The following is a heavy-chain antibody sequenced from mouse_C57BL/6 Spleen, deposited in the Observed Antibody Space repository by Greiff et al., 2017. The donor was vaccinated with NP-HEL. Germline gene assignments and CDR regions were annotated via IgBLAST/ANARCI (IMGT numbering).Heavy chain of an antibody. CDR3: ARASGSSPAWFAY. Sequence: QVQLQQPGAELVMPGASVKLSCKASGYTFTSYWMHWVKQRPGQGLEWIGEIDPSDSYTNYNQKFKGKSTLTVDKSSSTAYMQLSSLTSEDSAVYYCARASGSSPAWFAYWGQGTLVTVSA. D-gene: IGHD1-1*01. CDR1: GYTFTSYW. CDR2: IDPSDSYT. J-gene: IGHJ3*01. V-gene: IGHV1-69*01.